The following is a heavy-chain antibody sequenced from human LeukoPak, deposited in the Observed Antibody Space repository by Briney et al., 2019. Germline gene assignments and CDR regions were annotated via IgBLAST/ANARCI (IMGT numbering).Heavy chain of an antibody. CDR3: AREPGSYDDY. J-gene: IGHJ4*02. Sequence: ASVKASCKASGYTFTGYYMHWGRQAPGQGLKWMGWINPNSGGTNYAQKFQGRVTMTRDTSISTAYMELSRLRSDDTAVYYCAREPGSYDDYWGQGTLVTVSS. CDR2: INPNSGGT. D-gene: IGHD3-10*01. V-gene: IGHV1-2*02. CDR1: GYTFTGYY.